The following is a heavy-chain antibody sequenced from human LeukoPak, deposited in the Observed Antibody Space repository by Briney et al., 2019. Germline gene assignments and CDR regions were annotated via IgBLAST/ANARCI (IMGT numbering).Heavy chain of an antibody. CDR2: MNPNSGNT. CDR3: ARTPPGGQDFDY. D-gene: IGHD2-15*01. V-gene: IGHV1-8*01. CDR1: GYTFTSYD. J-gene: IGHJ4*02. Sequence: ASVKVSCRASGYTFTSYDINWVRQATGQGREWMGWMNPNSGNTGYAQKFQGRVTMNRNTSISTAYMELSSLRSEDTAVYYCARTPPGGQDFDYWGQATLVVVSS.